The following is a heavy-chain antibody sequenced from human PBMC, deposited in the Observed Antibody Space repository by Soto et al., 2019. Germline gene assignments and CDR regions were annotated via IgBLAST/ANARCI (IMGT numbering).Heavy chain of an antibody. D-gene: IGHD6-19*01. Sequence: QVQLVQSGGGLVQPGRSLRLSCAASGFDFNKFGLHWVRQTPGKGLEWVAFITYEGSHRDHADSVKGRLTVSRDNSKNMLYLQMDSLRPEDTAVYYCAKDVTVAGAPIYNTGLDVWGQGTTVTVTS. CDR2: ITYEGSHR. J-gene: IGHJ6*02. CDR3: AKDVTVAGAPIYNTGLDV. V-gene: IGHV3-30*18. CDR1: GFDFNKFG.